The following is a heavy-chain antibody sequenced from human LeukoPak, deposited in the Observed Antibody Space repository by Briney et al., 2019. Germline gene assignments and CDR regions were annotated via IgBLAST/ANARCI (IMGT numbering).Heavy chain of an antibody. V-gene: IGHV3-7*03. J-gene: IGHJ3*02. CDR2: IKQDGSEK. Sequence: GGSLRLSCAASGFTFSSYWMSWVRQAPGKGLEWVANIKQDGSEKYYVDSVKGRFTISRDNAKNSLYLQMNSLRAEDTAVYYCAKDPRSSWDRNAFDIWGQGTMVTVSS. CDR1: GFTFSSYW. D-gene: IGHD6-13*01. CDR3: AKDPRSSWDRNAFDI.